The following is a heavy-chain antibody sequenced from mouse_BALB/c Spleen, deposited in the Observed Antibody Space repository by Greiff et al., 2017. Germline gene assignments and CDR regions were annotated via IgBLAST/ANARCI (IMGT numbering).Heavy chain of an antibody. CDR3: ARPFYYDYDDGAY. CDR2: ISDGGSYT. CDR1: GFTFSDYY. J-gene: IGHJ3*01. D-gene: IGHD2-4*01. Sequence: EVQLVESGGGLVKPGGSLKLSCAASGFTFSDYYMYWVRQTPEKRLEWVATISDGGSYTYYPDSVKGRFTISRDNAKNNLYLQMSSLKSEDTAMYYCARPFYYDYDDGAYWGQGTLVTVSA. V-gene: IGHV5-4*02.